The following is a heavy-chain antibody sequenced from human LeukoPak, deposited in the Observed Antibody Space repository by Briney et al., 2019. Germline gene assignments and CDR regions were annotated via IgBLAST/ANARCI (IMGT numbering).Heavy chain of an antibody. J-gene: IGHJ4*02. CDR1: GGSISSTNFY. V-gene: IGHV4-39*01. CDR3: ARLMVVFDY. D-gene: IGHD2-8*01. CDR2: IYYSGTT. Sequence: SETLSLTCTVSGGSISSTNFYWGWIRQPPGKGLEWIGSIYYSGTTYYNPSLKSRVTISVDTSKNQFSLKLSSVTAADTAVYYCARLMVVFDYWGQGTLVTVSS.